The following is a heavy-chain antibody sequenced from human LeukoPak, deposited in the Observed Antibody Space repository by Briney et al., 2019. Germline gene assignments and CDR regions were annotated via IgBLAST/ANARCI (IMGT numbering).Heavy chain of an antibody. Sequence: GGSLRLSCAASGFTFSSHWMTWVRQAPGKGLEWVVNIKEDGSEQYYMDSVKGRFTISRDNAKNSLYLQMNSLRAEDSAVYYCAEYATDYWGQGTLVTVSP. CDR1: GFTFSSHW. V-gene: IGHV3-7*01. J-gene: IGHJ4*02. CDR3: AEYATDY. D-gene: IGHD2-8*01. CDR2: IKEDGSEQ.